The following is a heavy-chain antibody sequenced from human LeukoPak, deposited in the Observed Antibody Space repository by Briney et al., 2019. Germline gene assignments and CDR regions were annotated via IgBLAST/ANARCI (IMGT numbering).Heavy chain of an antibody. V-gene: IGHV3-7*01. J-gene: IGHJ6*03. CDR2: IKQDESER. D-gene: IGHD4-17*01. CDR1: GFTFSNYE. CDR3: ARDRKVTTDYYYYYMDV. Sequence: GGSLRLSCEASGFTFSNYEMNWVRQAPGKGPEWVANIKQDESERYTVDSVKGRFTISRDNAKNSVYLHMNSLRAEDTAVYYCARDRKVTTDYYYYYMDVWGKGTTVTVSS.